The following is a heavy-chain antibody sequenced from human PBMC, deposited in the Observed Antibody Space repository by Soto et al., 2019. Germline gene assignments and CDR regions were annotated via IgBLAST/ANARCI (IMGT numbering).Heavy chain of an antibody. CDR3: AKASVVGADYSYGMDV. CDR1: GFTFASYG. J-gene: IGHJ6*02. Sequence: RLSCAAAGFTFASYGMSWVRQAPGKGLEWVSAVSGSGGSVYYADSVRGRFTISRDNSKNTLYLQVNSLRAEDTAIYYCAKASVVGADYSYGMDVWGQGTTVTVSS. CDR2: VSGSGGSV. V-gene: IGHV3-23*01. D-gene: IGHD2-2*01.